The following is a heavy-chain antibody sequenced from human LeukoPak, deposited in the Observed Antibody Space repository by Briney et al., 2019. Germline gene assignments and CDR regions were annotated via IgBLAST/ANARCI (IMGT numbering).Heavy chain of an antibody. D-gene: IGHD3-10*01. Sequence: PGRSLRLSCAASGFTFDDYAMHWVRQAPGKGLEWVSGISWNSGSIGYADSVKGRFTISRDNAKNSLYLQMNSLRAEDTALYYCARENGSGSYYYYFDYWGQGTLVTVSS. CDR2: ISWNSGSI. CDR3: ARENGSGSYYYYFDY. J-gene: IGHJ4*02. CDR1: GFTFDDYA. V-gene: IGHV3-9*01.